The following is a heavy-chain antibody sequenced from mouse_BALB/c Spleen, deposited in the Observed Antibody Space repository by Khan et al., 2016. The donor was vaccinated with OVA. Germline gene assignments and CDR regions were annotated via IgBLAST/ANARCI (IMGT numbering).Heavy chain of an antibody. CDR3: ARGNYYGYYFDD. V-gene: IGHV3-2*02. Sequence: EVQLQESGPGLVKPSQSLSLTCTVTGYSITSGYAWNWIRQFPGNKLEWMGYISYSGVTSYPPSLQSRISITRDTSKNQFFLQWNSVTTEDTATDYCARGNYYGYYFDDWSQGTTLTVAS. J-gene: IGHJ2*01. CDR1: GYSITSGYA. D-gene: IGHD1-1*01. CDR2: ISYSGVT.